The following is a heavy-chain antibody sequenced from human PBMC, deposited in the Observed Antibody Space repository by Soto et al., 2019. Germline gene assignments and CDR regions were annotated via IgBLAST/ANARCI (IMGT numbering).Heavy chain of an antibody. J-gene: IGHJ4*02. V-gene: IGHV4-4*02. Sequence: PSETLSLTCAVSGGSISSSNWWSWVRQPPGKGLEWIGEIYHSGSTNYNPSLKSRVTISVDKSKNQFSLKLSSVTAADTAVYYCARDAYYDSSGYTHPFDYWGQGTLVTVSS. CDR2: IYHSGST. CDR1: GGSISSSNW. D-gene: IGHD3-22*01. CDR3: ARDAYYDSSGYTHPFDY.